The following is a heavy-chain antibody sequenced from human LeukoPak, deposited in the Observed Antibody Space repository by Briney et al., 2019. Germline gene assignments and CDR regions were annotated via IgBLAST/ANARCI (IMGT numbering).Heavy chain of an antibody. CDR2: ISGSGDST. V-gene: IGHV3-23*01. CDR1: GFTFSSYA. CDR3: ARGLAYYYDSSAYFLDY. Sequence: GGSLRLSCAASGFTFSSYAMNWVRQAPGKGLEWISSISGSGDSTHYADSVKGRFTISRGNSKNTVYLQMNSLRAEDTAVYYCARGLAYYYDSSAYFLDYWGQGTLVTVSS. J-gene: IGHJ4*02. D-gene: IGHD3-22*01.